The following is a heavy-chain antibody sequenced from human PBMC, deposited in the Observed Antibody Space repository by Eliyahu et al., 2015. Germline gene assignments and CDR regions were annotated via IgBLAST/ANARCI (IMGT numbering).Heavy chain of an antibody. D-gene: IGHD4-17*01. CDR2: INSHRVT. CDR1: GGSFTYYQ. J-gene: IGHJ4*02. CDR3: ARGGKAVMGTETPFDY. Sequence: QVQLKQWGAGLLKPSETLSLTCAVYGGSFTYYQWSWIRQPPGKGREWLGEINSHRVTYYNPSLKSRLTISIDTPQNQVSLRLSSLTAADTAVYYCARGGKAVMGTETPFDYWGQGNLVTVSA. V-gene: IGHV4-34*01.